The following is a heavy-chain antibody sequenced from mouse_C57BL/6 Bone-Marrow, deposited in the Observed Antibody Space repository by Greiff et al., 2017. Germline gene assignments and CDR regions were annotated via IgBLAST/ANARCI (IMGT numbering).Heavy chain of an antibody. CDR1: GYTFTSYW. D-gene: IGHD2-12*01. CDR2: IYPGSGST. CDR3: AGGAIESAAWFAY. Sequence: QVQLQQPGAELVKPGASVKMSCKASGYTFTSYWITWVKQRPGQGLEWIGDIYPGSGSTNYNEKFKSKATLTVDTSSSTAYMQLSSLTSEDSAVYYCAGGAIESAAWFAYWGQGTLVTVSA. V-gene: IGHV1-55*01. J-gene: IGHJ3*01.